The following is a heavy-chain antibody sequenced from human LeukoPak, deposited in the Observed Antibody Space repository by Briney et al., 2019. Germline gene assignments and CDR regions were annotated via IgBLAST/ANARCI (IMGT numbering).Heavy chain of an antibody. CDR2: IKQDGSEK. CDR1: GFTVSSNY. V-gene: IGHV3-7*01. Sequence: QSGGSLRLSCAASGFTVSSNYMSWVRQAPGKGLEWVANIKQDGSEKYYVDSVKGRFTISRDNAKNSLYLQMNSLRAEDTAVYYCAREEGLTASGFDYWGQGTLVTVSS. J-gene: IGHJ4*02. CDR3: AREEGLTASGFDY. D-gene: IGHD3-10*01.